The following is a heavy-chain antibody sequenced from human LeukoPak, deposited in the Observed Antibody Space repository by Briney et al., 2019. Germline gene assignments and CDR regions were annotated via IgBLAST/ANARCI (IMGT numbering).Heavy chain of an antibody. CDR1: GFTFSNSW. D-gene: IGHD6-19*01. Sequence: PGGSLRLSCAASGFTFSNSWMSWVRQAAGKGLEWEANIKFDGSEKFYVDSVKGRITISRDNAKNSLYLQTNSLRAEDTAVYYCARDNDGSGWYYYYYGMDVWGQGTTVTVSS. J-gene: IGHJ6*02. CDR3: ARDNDGSGWYYYYYGMDV. V-gene: IGHV3-7*01. CDR2: IKFDGSEK.